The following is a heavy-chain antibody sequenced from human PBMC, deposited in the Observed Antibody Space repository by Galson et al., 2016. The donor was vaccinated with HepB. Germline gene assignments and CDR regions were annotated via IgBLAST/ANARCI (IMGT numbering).Heavy chain of an antibody. CDR1: GDSVSTNSAA. J-gene: IGHJ3*01. CDR3: ARGVAPWALGSLGFHMDV. CDR2: TYYRSKWYN. D-gene: IGHD1-26*01. V-gene: IGHV6-1*01. Sequence: CAISGDSVSTNSAAWNWIRQSPSRGLEWLGRTYYRSKWYNEYAVSVQSRITINPDTSKNQFSLQLNSVTLEDTAVYYCARGVAPWALGSLGFHMDVWGQGAMVTVSS.